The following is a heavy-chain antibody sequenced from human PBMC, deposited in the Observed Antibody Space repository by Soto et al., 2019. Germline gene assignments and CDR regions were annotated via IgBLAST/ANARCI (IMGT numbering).Heavy chain of an antibody. Sequence: QVQLVESGGGVVQPGRSLRLSCAASGFSLSNYGMYWVRQAPGKGLEWVAVIWHDGSIQQYADSVKGRFTISRDNSKNTLSLQMNSLRAEDTAMYYCATDKSSSPFDYWGPGTLVTVSS. J-gene: IGHJ4*02. CDR1: GFSLSNYG. D-gene: IGHD2-2*01. V-gene: IGHV3-33*01. CDR2: IWHDGSIQ. CDR3: ATDKSSSPFDY.